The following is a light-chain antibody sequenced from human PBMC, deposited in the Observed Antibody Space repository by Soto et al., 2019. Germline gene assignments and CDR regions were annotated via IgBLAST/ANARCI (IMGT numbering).Light chain of an antibody. V-gene: IGLV2-8*01. CDR2: EVY. CDR3: SSYVGNNNLV. CDR1: SSDVGKYDY. Sequence: QSALTQPPSASGSPGQSVTISCTGTSSDVGKYDYVSWFQHHPGKAPKLIIYEVYKRPSGVPDRFSGSKSGKTASLTVSGLQADDEADYYCSSYVGNNNLVFGGGTKLTVL. J-gene: IGLJ3*02.